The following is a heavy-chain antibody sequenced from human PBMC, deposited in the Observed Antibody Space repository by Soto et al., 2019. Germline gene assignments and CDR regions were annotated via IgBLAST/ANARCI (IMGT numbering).Heavy chain of an antibody. D-gene: IGHD4-17*01. J-gene: IGHJ4*01. CDR1: GFTFGNYA. CDR2: LSGRGGST. Sequence: EVQLLESGGGLLQPGGSLRLSCAASGFTFGNYAMSWVRQAPRKGLEWVSTLSGRGGSTFYADSVKGRFTISRDNSKNPLYLQLNSLRAEETAIYYCARRLPHDYGFDYWGHGTLVTVSS. CDR3: ARRLPHDYGFDY. V-gene: IGHV3-23*01.